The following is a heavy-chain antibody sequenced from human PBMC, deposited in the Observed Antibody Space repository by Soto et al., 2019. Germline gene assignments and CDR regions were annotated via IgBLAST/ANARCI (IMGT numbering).Heavy chain of an antibody. V-gene: IGHV3-23*01. Sequence: EVQVLESGGGSVQPGGSLRLSCAASGFPFSMFAMNWVRQAPGKGLEWVSGIRGSGGGTYYADSVKGRFTISRDDSRNMLYPEMNTLRGEDTAVYYCAKASGRVHYGMHVWGQGTTVTVSS. J-gene: IGHJ6*02. CDR2: IRGSGGGT. D-gene: IGHD3-10*01. CDR1: GFPFSMFA. CDR3: AKASGRVHYGMHV.